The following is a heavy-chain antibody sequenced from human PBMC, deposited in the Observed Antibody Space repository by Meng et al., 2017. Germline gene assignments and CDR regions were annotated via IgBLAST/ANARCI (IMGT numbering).Heavy chain of an antibody. V-gene: IGHV1-18*04. Sequence: QVHLVQSGAEVKKPGASVKVSCKASGYTFSIYGISWVRQAPGQGLEWMAWISAYNGNTNYAPKFQDRVTMTTDTFTSTAYMELRSLRSDDTAVYYCARGGIAVAIDYWGQGTLVTVSS. CDR3: ARGGIAVAIDY. CDR2: ISAYNGNT. D-gene: IGHD6-19*01. J-gene: IGHJ4*02. CDR1: GYTFSIYG.